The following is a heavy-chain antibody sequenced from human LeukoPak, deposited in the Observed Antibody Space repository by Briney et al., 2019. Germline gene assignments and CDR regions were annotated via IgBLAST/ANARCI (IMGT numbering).Heavy chain of an antibody. CDR3: ARGWGSIAAAGSNFDP. V-gene: IGHV1-8*01. CDR2: MNPNSGNT. D-gene: IGHD6-13*01. Sequence: ASVKVSCKASGYTFTSYDINWVRQATGQGLEWMGRMNPNSGNTGYAQKFQGRVTMTRNTSISTAYMELSSLRSEDTAVYYCARGWGSIAAAGSNFDPWGQGTLVTVSS. J-gene: IGHJ5*02. CDR1: GYTFTSYD.